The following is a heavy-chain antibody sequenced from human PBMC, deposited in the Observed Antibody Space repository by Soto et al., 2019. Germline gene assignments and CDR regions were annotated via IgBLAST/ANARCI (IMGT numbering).Heavy chain of an antibody. V-gene: IGHV2-26*04. CDR3: ASTYSTSWYWFDP. CDR2: ICSNDEK. J-gene: IGHJ5*02. D-gene: IGHD6-13*01. CDR1: GFSLSNAGLG. Sequence: QVTVKESGPVLVKPTETLTLTCTVSGFSLSNAGLGVSWIRQPPGKALEWLAHICSNDEKSYSTSLKSRLTISKDTSKSQVVLTMTNMDPVDTATYYCASTYSTSWYWFDPWRQGTLVTVSS.